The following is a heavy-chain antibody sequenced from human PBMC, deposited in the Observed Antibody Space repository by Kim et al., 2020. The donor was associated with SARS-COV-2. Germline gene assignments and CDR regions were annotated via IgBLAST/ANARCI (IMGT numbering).Heavy chain of an antibody. J-gene: IGHJ6*02. CDR3: ARVTTALRDYSYGMDV. D-gene: IGHD4-17*01. Sequence: SQTLSLTCAISGDSVSSNSAAWNWIRQSPSRGLEWLGRTYYRSKWYNDYAVSVKSRITINPDTSKNQFSLQLNSVTPEDTAVYYCARVTTALRDYSYGMDVWGQRTTVTVSS. V-gene: IGHV6-1*01. CDR2: TYYRSKWYN. CDR1: GDSVSSNSAA.